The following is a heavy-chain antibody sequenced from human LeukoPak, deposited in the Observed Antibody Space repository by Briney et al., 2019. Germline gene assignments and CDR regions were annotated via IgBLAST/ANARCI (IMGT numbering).Heavy chain of an antibody. CDR3: ARHRTGVGLTEYYFEY. J-gene: IGHJ4*02. D-gene: IGHD1-26*01. CDR2: IYTSGST. CDR1: GGSISSYY. V-gene: IGHV4-4*07. Sequence: SETLSLTCTVSGGSISSYYWSWIRQPAGKGLEWIGRIYTSGSTNYNPSLKSRVTISIDTSKSQFSLRLTSVTAADTAVYYCARHRTGVGLTEYYFEYWGQGTLVTVSS.